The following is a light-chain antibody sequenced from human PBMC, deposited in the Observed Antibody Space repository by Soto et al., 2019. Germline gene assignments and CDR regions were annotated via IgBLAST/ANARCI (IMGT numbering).Light chain of an antibody. CDR1: QSITTY. J-gene: IGKJ1*01. CDR2: AAS. CDR3: QQSFSNPLT. Sequence: DIQMTQSPSSVSASVGDRVTISCRASQSITTYLNWYQQKPGKAPKLLIYAASTLQSGVPSRFSGSGSGTEFTLTISSLQPEDFATYHCQQSFSNPLTFGQGTKVEMK. V-gene: IGKV1-39*01.